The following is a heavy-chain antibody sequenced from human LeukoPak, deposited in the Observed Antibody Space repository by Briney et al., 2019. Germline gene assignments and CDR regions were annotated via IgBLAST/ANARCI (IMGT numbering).Heavy chain of an antibody. D-gene: IGHD3-10*01. Sequence: GGSLRLSCAASGFTFSSYSMNWVRQAPGKGLEWVSYISSSSSTIYYADSVKGRFTISRDNAKNSLYLQMNSLRAEDTAVYYCAKKWFGEPSDVAFDIWGQGTMVTVSS. CDR3: AKKWFGEPSDVAFDI. CDR1: GFTFSSYS. CDR2: ISSSSSTI. J-gene: IGHJ3*02. V-gene: IGHV3-48*04.